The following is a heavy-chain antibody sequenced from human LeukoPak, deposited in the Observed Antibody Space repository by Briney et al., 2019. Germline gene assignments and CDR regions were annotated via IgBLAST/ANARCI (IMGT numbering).Heavy chain of an antibody. CDR1: GGTFSSYA. CDR3: AREGDSSGWYKYFDY. D-gene: IGHD6-19*01. Sequence: GASVKVSCKASGGTFSSYAISWVRQAPGQGLEWMGGIIPIFGTANYAQKFQGRVTITADESTSTAYMELSNLRSEDTAVYYCAREGDSSGWYKYFDYWGQGTLVTVSS. V-gene: IGHV1-69*13. J-gene: IGHJ4*02. CDR2: IIPIFGTA.